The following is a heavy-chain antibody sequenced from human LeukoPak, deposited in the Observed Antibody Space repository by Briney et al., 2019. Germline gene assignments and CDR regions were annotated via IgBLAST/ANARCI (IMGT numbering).Heavy chain of an antibody. D-gene: IGHD5-18*01. CDR1: GFTFSSFG. CDR3: AKFRGYSYEFDAFHF. CDR2: MSYDGSSI. Sequence: GGSLRLSCSASGFTFSSFGMNWLRQAPGKGLEWVAFMSYDGSSIYHSDSVKGRFTISRDNSKNTLYLQMNSLTVEDTAVYYCAKFRGYSYEFDAFHFWGQGTLVTVSS. V-gene: IGHV3-30*18. J-gene: IGHJ3*01.